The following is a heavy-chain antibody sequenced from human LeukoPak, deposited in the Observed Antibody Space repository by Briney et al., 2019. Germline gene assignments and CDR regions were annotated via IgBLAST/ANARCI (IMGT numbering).Heavy chain of an antibody. CDR3: ARDDYRAYYYYGMDV. V-gene: IGHV1-18*01. J-gene: IGHJ6*02. CDR1: GCTLTSYG. CDR2: ISAYNGNT. Sequence: ASVKVSCKASGCTLTSYGISWVRQAPGQGLEWMGWISAYNGNTNYAQRLQGRVTMTTDTSTSTAYMELRSLRSDDTAVYYCARDDYRAYYYYGMDVWGQGTTVTVSS. D-gene: IGHD4-11*01.